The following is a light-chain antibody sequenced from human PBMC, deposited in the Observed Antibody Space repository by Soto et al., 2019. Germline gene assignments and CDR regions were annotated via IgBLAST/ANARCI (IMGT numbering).Light chain of an antibody. CDR2: GAS. CDR1: QSVSNNY. V-gene: IGKV3-20*01. J-gene: IGKJ5*01. CDR3: QQYTGPPTT. Sequence: EIVLTQSPGTLSLSPGERATLSCRASQSVSNNYLAWYQQKPGQAPRLLIYGASNRATGIPARFSGSGSGTDFTLTITRLEPEDSAVYFCQQYTGPPTTFGQGTRLEI.